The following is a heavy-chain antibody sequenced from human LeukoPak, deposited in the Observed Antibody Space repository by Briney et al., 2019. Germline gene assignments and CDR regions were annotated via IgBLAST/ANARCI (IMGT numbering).Heavy chain of an antibody. CDR1: GYTFTGYY. J-gene: IGHJ4*02. V-gene: IGHV1-2*02. Sequence: ASVKVSCKASGYTFTGYYMHWVRQAPGQGLEWMGWINPNSGGTNYAQKFQGRVTMTRDTSISTAYMELSRLRSDDTAVYYCARLWAAIVGAPGPLDYWGQGTLVTVSS. D-gene: IGHD1-26*01. CDR3: ARLWAAIVGAPGPLDY. CDR2: INPNSGGT.